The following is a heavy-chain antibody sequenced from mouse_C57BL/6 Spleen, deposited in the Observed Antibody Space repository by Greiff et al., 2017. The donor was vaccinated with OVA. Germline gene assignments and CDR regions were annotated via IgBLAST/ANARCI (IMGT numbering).Heavy chain of an antibody. CDR2: IYPGSGST. J-gene: IGHJ3*01. V-gene: IGHV1-55*01. Sequence: VQLQQPGAELVKPGASVQMSCKASGYTFTSYWITWVKQRPGQGLEWIGDIYPGSGSTNYNEKFKSKATLTVDTSSSTAYMQLSSLTSEDSAVYYCARPKTAQASWFAYWGQGTLVTVSA. CDR3: ARPKTAQASWFAY. D-gene: IGHD3-2*02. CDR1: GYTFTSYW.